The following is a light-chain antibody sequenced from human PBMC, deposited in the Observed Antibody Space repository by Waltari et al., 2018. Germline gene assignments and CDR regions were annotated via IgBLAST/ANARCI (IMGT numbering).Light chain of an antibody. CDR2: DAS. CDR3: QQYDNLPYT. Sequence: DIQMTQSPSSLSASVGDSVTITCQASQDISNYLNWYQQKPGKAPKLLIYDASNLETGVPSRFSRSGSGTDFTFTISSLQPEDIATYYCQQYDNLPYTFGQGTKLEIK. J-gene: IGKJ2*01. CDR1: QDISNY. V-gene: IGKV1-33*01.